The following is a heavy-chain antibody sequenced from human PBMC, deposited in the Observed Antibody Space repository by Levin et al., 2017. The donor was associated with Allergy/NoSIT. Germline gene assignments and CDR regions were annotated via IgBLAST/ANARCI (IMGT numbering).Heavy chain of an antibody. CDR3: VSYARIVAGGYHFDY. CDR1: GGPITSFSHN. Sequence: SETLSLTCAVSGGPITSFSHNWGWIRQSPGKGLEWIGIIFYNGDDNYNPALKSRVTISKDASRNQFSLTLSSVTAADTAVYYCVSYARIVAGGYHFDYWGNGTLVTVSS. CDR2: IFYNGDD. J-gene: IGHJ4*01. D-gene: IGHD5-12*01. V-gene: IGHV4-39*07.